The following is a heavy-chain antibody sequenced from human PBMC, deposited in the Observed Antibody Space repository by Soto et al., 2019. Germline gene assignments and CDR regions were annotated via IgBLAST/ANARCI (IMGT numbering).Heavy chain of an antibody. D-gene: IGHD3-9*01. Sequence: QVQLVQSGAEVKKPGSSVKVSCKASGGTFSSYTISWVRQAPGQGLEWMGRIIPILGIANYAQKFQGRVTITADKSTSTADMELSSLRSEDTAVYYCAGYFDWLPIDSWGQGTLVTVSS. CDR3: AGYFDWLPIDS. CDR1: GGTFSSYT. V-gene: IGHV1-69*02. CDR2: IIPILGIA. J-gene: IGHJ4*02.